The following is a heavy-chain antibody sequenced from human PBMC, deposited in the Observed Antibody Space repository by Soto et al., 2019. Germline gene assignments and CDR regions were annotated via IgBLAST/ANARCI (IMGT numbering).Heavy chain of an antibody. D-gene: IGHD1-1*01. Sequence: QVHLVQSGAEVKKPGASVKVSCQGSGYAFTTYGITWVRQAPGQGLEWMGWISAHNGNTNYAQKLQGRVTVTRDTSTSTAYMELRSLSYDDTAVYYCARGRYGDSWGQGDLVTVSS. V-gene: IGHV1-18*01. J-gene: IGHJ4*02. CDR2: ISAHNGNT. CDR3: ARGRYGDS. CDR1: GYAFTTYG.